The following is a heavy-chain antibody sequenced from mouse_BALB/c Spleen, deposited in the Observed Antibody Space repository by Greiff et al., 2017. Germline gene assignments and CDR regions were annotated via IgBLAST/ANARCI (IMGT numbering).Heavy chain of an antibody. CDR3: ARNYGSSYTSYFDY. J-gene: IGHJ2*01. CDR1: GFTFTDYY. Sequence: EVKVEESGGGLVQPGGSLRLSCATSGFTFTDYYMSWVRQPPGKALEWLGFIRNKANGYTTEYSASVKGRFTISRDNSQSILYLQMNTLRAEDSATYYCARNYGSSYTSYFDYWGQGTTLTVSS. CDR2: IRNKANGYTT. V-gene: IGHV7-3*02. D-gene: IGHD1-1*01.